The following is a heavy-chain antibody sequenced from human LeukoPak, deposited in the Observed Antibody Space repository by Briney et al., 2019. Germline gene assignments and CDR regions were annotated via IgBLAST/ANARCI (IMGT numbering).Heavy chain of an antibody. J-gene: IGHJ4*02. V-gene: IGHV2-5*02. CDR2: VTGDDDT. Sequence: ESGPTLANPTQTLTPTCTFSGFSLKTDSGEVRMGWVRHLPGKTLEWLALVTGDDDTRYNPSLTSRLTITKDTSRSQVVLTMSNMDPVDTATYFCTRGSLEGGFDFWGEGALVTASS. CDR1: GFSLKTDSGEVR. D-gene: IGHD2-15*01. CDR3: TRGSLEGGFDF.